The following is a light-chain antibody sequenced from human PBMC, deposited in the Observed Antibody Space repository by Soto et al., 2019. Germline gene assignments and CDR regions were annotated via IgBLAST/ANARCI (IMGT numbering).Light chain of an antibody. V-gene: IGKV1-27*01. Sequence: DIQMTQSPSSLSASVGDRVTITCRASQDISDYLAWYQQKPGQVPNLLIYAASTLQSGVPSRFRGSGSGTDFTLTIPGLQPEDFATYYCQNYNGPPWTFGQGTKVEIK. CDR2: AAS. CDR1: QDISDY. CDR3: QNYNGPPWT. J-gene: IGKJ1*01.